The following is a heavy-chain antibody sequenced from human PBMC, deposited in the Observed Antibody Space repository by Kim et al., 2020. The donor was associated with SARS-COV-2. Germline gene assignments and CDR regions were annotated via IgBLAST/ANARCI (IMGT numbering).Heavy chain of an antibody. CDR2: T. V-gene: IGHV4-59*09. Sequence: TDDNPSLKSRVTISMDPSKNPFYLRLSSVTAADTALYNCARGGKGAFDTWGRGTMVTVSS. CDR3: ARGGKGAFDT. J-gene: IGHJ3*02.